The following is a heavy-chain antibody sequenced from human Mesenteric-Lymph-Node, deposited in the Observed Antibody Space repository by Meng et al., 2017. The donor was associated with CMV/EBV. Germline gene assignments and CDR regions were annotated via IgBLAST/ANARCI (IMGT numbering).Heavy chain of an antibody. CDR2: INPSGGST. D-gene: IGHD2-15*01. Sequence: ASVKVSCKASGYTSTSYYMHWVRQAPGQGLEWMGIINPSGGSTSYAQKFQGRVTMTRDTSTSTVYMELSSLRSEDTAVYYCAAPLGYCSGGSCYSVYYYYGMDVWGQGTTVTVSS. CDR1: GYTSTSYY. CDR3: AAPLGYCSGGSCYSVYYYYGMDV. V-gene: IGHV1-46*01. J-gene: IGHJ6*02.